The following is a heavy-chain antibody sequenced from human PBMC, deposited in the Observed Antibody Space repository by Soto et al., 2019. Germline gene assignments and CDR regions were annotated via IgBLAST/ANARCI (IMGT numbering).Heavy chain of an antibody. Sequence: ASVKVSCKASGYTFTTYGISWVRQAPGQGLEWMGWISPYNGTTKYAEKFQGRVSMTTDTSTSTLYMELSSLRSEDTAMYYCARGYYYYDSSGLGAFDIWGQGTMVTVSS. CDR2: ISPYNGTT. J-gene: IGHJ3*02. V-gene: IGHV1-18*04. CDR3: ARGYYYYDSSGLGAFDI. CDR1: GYTFTTYG. D-gene: IGHD3-22*01.